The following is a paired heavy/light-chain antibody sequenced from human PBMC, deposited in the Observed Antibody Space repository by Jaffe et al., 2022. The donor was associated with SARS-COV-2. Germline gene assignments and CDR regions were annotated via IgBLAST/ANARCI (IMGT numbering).Heavy chain of an antibody. V-gene: IGHV3-23*01. CDR2: ISGSGGST. CDR3: AKDAGSGSYSPGRHYYGMDV. J-gene: IGHJ6*02. Sequence: EVQLLESGGGLVQPGGSLRLSCAASGFTFSSYAMSWVRQAPGKGLEWVSAISGSGGSTYYADSVKGRFTISRDNSKNTLYLQMNSLRAEDTAVYYCAKDAGSGSYSPGRHYYGMDVWGQGTTVTVSS. D-gene: IGHD3-10*01. CDR1: GFTFSSYA.
Light chain of an antibody. CDR2: AAS. CDR1: QSISSY. V-gene: IGKV1-39*01. J-gene: IGKJ1*01. CDR3: QQSYSTLRT. Sequence: DIQMTQSPSSLSASVGDRVTITCRASQSISSYLNWYQQKPGKAPKLLIYAASSLQSGVPSRFSGSGSGTDFTLTISSLQPEDFATYYCQQSYSTLRTFGQGTKVEIK.